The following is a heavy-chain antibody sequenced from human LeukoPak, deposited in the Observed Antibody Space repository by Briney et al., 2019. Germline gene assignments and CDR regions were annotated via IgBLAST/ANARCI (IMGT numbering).Heavy chain of an antibody. CDR1: GGSISSYY. J-gene: IGHJ5*02. V-gene: IGHV4-59*01. Sequence: SETLSLTCTVSGGSISSYYWSWIRQPPGKGLEWIGYIYYSGGTNYNPSLKSRVTISVDTFKNQFSLKLSSVTAADTAVYYCAREARNWFDPWGQGTLVTVSS. CDR3: AREARNWFDP. CDR2: IYYSGGT.